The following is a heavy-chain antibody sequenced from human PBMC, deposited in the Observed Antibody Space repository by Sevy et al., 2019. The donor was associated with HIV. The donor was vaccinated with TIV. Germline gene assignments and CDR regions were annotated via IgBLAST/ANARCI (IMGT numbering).Heavy chain of an antibody. J-gene: IGHJ6*02. CDR1: GYDFSTYW. D-gene: IGHD1-26*01. Sequence: GESLKISCKGSGYDFSTYWIAWVRQMPGKGLELMGIIFPGDSDTRYSPSFQGQVTISADDSIRTSYLQWRSLKASDTAIYYCARRGILLRGGYYFYYGLDVWGQGTTVTVSS. CDR3: ARRGILLRGGYYFYYGLDV. V-gene: IGHV5-51*01. CDR2: IFPGDSDT.